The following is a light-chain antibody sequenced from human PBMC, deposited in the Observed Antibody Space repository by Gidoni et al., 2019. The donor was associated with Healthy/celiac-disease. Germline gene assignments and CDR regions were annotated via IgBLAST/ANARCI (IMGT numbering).Light chain of an antibody. CDR3: QPDNSYSGT. CDR2: DAS. J-gene: IGKJ1*01. CDR1: QSISSW. V-gene: IGKV1-5*01. Sequence: DIKMTQSPSTLSASVGDRVTLTCRASQSISSWLAWYQQKPGKARKLLIYDASSLESGVPSRFSGSGSGTEFPLTLSSLQPDDFATYYFQPDNSYSGTFGQGTKVEIK.